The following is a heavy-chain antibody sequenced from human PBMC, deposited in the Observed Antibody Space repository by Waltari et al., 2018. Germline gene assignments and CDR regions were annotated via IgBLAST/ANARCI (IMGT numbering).Heavy chain of an antibody. CDR3: ARNYYDSSGYEIWFDP. CDR2: INPNRGGT. D-gene: IGHD3-22*01. V-gene: IGHV1-2*06. Sequence: QVQLVQSGAEVKKPGASVKVSCKASGYTFTGYYMHWVRQAPGQGLEWMGRINPNRGGTNYAQKFQGRVTMTRDTSISTAYMELSRLRSDDTAVYYCARNYYDSSGYEIWFDPWGQGTLVTVSS. J-gene: IGHJ5*02. CDR1: GYTFTGYY.